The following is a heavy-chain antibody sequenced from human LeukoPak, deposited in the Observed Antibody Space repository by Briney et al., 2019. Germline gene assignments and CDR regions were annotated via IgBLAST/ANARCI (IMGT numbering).Heavy chain of an antibody. CDR2: IYPADSET. V-gene: IGHV5-51*01. J-gene: IGHJ4*02. CDR3: ARRVGADPFKLDY. D-gene: IGHD1-26*01. CDR1: GYYFSTYW. Sequence: GESLKISCKASGYYFSTYWIGWVRQLPGKGLEWMGTIYPADSETRYSPSFQGQVTISADKSINTAYLQWSSLKASDTAMYYCARRVGADPFKLDYWGQGTLVTVSS.